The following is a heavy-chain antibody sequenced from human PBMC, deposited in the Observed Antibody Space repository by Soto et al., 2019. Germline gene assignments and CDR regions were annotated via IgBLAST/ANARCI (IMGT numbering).Heavy chain of an antibody. CDR1: GGSISSGGYY. CDR2: IYYSGST. J-gene: IGHJ5*02. D-gene: IGHD2-2*01. Sequence: QVQLQESGPGLVKPSQTLSLTCTVSGGSISSGGYYWSWIRQHPGKGLEWIGYIYYSGSTYYNPSLKSRVTIPVDTSKNQFSLKLSSVTAADTAVYYCARDRVAGIVVVPASAWFDPWGQGTLVTVSS. V-gene: IGHV4-31*03. CDR3: ARDRVAGIVVVPASAWFDP.